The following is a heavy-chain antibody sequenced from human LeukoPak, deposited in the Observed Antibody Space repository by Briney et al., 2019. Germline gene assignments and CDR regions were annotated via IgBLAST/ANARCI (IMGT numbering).Heavy chain of an antibody. D-gene: IGHD7-27*01. J-gene: IGHJ2*01. CDR1: GGPISSGGYY. CDR2: IYYSGST. V-gene: IGHV4-31*03. CDR3: ARVGTGLGDFDL. Sequence: SETLSLTCTVSGGPISSGGYYWSWIRQHPGKGLEWIGYIYYSGSTNYNPSLKSRVTISVDTSKNQFSLKLRSVTAADTAVYYCARVGTGLGDFDLWGRGTLVTVSP.